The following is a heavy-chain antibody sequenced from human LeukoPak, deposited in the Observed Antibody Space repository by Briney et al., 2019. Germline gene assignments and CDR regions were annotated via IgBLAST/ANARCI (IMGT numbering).Heavy chain of an antibody. CDR2: IDYSGST. D-gene: IGHD1-26*01. CDR3: ARGRRSSGRHDAFDV. CDR1: GGSISTYY. V-gene: IGHV4-59*01. Sequence: SETLSLTCTVSGGSISTYYWSWIRQPPGKGLKWIGYIDYSGSTNYNPSLKSRVTISLVTSKNQFSVKLGSLTTADTAVYYCARGRRSSGRHDAFDVWGQGTMVTVSS. J-gene: IGHJ3*01.